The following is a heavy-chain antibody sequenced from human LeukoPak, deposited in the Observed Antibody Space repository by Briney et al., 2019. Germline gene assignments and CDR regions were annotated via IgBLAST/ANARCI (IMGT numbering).Heavy chain of an antibody. J-gene: IGHJ4*02. CDR1: GYTFTSYG. D-gene: IGHD5-12*01. CDR2: ISAYNGNT. Sequence: ASVKVSCKASGYTFTSYGISWVRQAPGQGLGGMGWISAYNGNTNYAQKLQGRVTMTTDTSTSTAYMELRSLRSDDTAVYYCARDWEVAIHRPTDYWGQGTLVTVSS. CDR3: ARDWEVAIHRPTDY. V-gene: IGHV1-18*01.